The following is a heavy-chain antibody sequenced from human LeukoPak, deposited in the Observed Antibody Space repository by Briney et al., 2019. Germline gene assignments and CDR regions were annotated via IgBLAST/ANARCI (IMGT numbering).Heavy chain of an antibody. V-gene: IGHV3-23*01. CDR2: IRGSGDST. CDR3: AKDRRSGPPDAFDM. Sequence: GGSLRLSCAASGLTFSSYGMSWVRQGPGKRLEWVSAIRGSGDSTYYVDSVKGRFTISRDHSKNTVYLQMNSLGAEDTAVYYCAKDRRSGPPDAFDMWGQGTMVTVSS. J-gene: IGHJ3*02. D-gene: IGHD3-10*01. CDR1: GLTFSSYG.